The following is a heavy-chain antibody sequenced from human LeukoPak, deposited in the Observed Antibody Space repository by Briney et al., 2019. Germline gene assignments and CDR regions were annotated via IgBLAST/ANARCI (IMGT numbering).Heavy chain of an antibody. V-gene: IGHV5-51*01. CDR2: IYPGDPDT. Sequence: GASLLISCKGSGSFFTSYWIGWVRPLPGKGLEWMGIIYPGDPDTRYSPSFQGQVTVSADKSISTAYLQWSSLMASDSAMYYLAKGLLWDFDPWGQGTLVTVSS. CDR1: GSFFTSYW. D-gene: IGHD1-26*01. CDR3: AKGLLWDFDP. J-gene: IGHJ5*02.